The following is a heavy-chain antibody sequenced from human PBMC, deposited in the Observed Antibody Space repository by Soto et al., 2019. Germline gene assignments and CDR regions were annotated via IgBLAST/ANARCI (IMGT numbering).Heavy chain of an antibody. V-gene: IGHV4-30-2*06. CDR3: AKGGDYDSFYY. J-gene: IGHJ4*02. CDR2: ISHLEST. CDR1: GAFISYGGFS. D-gene: IGHD2-21*02. Sequence: PSETRSLTCTVSGAFISYGGFSWSWIRQSTGRGLEWIGYISHLESTYFHPSFKSRLTMSIDRTRNQFSLKLSSVTAADMAVYYCAKGGDYDSFYYWGQGALDPVSA.